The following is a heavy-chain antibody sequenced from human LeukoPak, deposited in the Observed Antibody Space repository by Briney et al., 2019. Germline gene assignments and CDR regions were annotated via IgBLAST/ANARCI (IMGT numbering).Heavy chain of an antibody. V-gene: IGHV1-46*01. CDR2: INPSGGST. D-gene: IGHD3-22*01. Sequence: ASVKPSCKASGYTFTTYDMHWVRQAPGQGLEWMGIINPSGGSTSYAQKFQGRVTMTRDMSTSTVYMELSSLRSEDTAVYYCARDSFYDSSGLAKCWGQGTLVTVA. CDR3: ARDSFYDSSGLAKC. CDR1: GYTFTTYD. J-gene: IGHJ4*02.